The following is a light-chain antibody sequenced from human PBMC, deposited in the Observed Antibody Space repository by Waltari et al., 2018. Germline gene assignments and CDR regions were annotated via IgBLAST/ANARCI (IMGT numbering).Light chain of an antibody. CDR3: QQYLRLPVT. J-gene: IGKJ1*01. Sequence: EIVLTQSPGNLSFSRGEKATVSCRASQSVSRALAWYQQKPGQAPRLLIYGASTRATGIPDRFSGSGSGTDFSLTISRLEPDDFAVYYCQQYLRLPVTFGQGTTVEI. V-gene: IGKV3-20*01. CDR2: GAS. CDR1: QSVSRA.